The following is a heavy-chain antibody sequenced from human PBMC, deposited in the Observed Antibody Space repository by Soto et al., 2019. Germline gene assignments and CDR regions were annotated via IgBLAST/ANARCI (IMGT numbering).Heavy chain of an antibody. V-gene: IGHV4-31*03. D-gene: IGHD2-21*01. CDR3: ERLRIATNNYKWFDP. J-gene: IGHJ5*02. CDR2: IYVTGAV. Sequence: PSETLSLTCSVSGAALNSGNYYWSWIRQVPGKGLEWIGHIYVTGAVDYNPSLRARITTSQDTSERQFSLNLRLVTAADTADYYCERLRIATNNYKWFDPWGQGTLVTVSS. CDR1: GAALNSGNYY.